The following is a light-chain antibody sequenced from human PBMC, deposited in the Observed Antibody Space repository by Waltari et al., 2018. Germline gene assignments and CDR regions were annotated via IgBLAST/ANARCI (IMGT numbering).Light chain of an antibody. J-gene: IGLJ3*02. CDR3: QVWDRNPYHPEV. CDR2: SDS. V-gene: IGLV3-21*04. CDR1: NIGSTS. Sequence: SYVLTQPPSVSVAPGKTARITCGGNNIGSTSVHWYQQKPGQAPVVVMSSDSDRPSGIPERFSGSNSGNTATLTITRVEAGDEADYYCQVWDRNPYHPEVFGGGTRVTVL.